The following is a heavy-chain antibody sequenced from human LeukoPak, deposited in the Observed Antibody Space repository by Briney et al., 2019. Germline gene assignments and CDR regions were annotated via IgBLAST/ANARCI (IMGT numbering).Heavy chain of an antibody. J-gene: IGHJ4*02. D-gene: IGHD3-16*01. CDR3: ARMLNGGIDY. CDR1: GFTFSSYS. V-gene: IGHV3-21*01. Sequence: TGGSLRLSCAASGFTFSSYSMNRVRQAPGKGLEWVSSISSSSSYIYYADSVKCRFTISRDDSKNTLYLQMNSLRAEDTAVYYCARMLNGGIDYWGQGTLVTVSS. CDR2: ISSSSSYI.